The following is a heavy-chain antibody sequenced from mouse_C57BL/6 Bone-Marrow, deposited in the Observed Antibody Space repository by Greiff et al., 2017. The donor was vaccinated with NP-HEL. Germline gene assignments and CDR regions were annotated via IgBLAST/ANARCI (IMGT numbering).Heavy chain of an antibody. V-gene: IGHV3-6*01. CDR2: ISYDGSN. CDR3: ARTVVLFPVYFDY. J-gene: IGHJ2*01. CDR1: GYSITSGYY. D-gene: IGHD1-1*02. Sequence: ESGPGLVKPSQSLSLTCSVTGYSITSGYYWNWIRQFPGNKLEWMGYISYDGSNNYNPSLKNRISITRDTSKNQFFLKLNSVTTEDTATYYCARTVVLFPVYFDYWGQGTTLTVSS.